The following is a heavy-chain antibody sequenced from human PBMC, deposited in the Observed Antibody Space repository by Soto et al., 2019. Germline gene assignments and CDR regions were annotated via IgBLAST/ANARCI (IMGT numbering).Heavy chain of an antibody. CDR2: INAGNGNT. D-gene: IGHD1-1*01. CDR1: GYTFTSYA. Sequence: ASVKVSCKASGYTFTSYAMHWVRQAPGQRLEWMGWINAGNGNTKYSQKFQGRITITRDTSASTAYMELSSLRFEDTAVFYCATGPQLATNGFDPWGQRTPDTVS. CDR3: ATGPQLATNGFDP. J-gene: IGHJ5*02. V-gene: IGHV1-3*01.